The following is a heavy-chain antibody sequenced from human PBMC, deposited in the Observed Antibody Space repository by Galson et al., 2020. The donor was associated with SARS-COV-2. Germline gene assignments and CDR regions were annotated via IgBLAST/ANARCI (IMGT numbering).Heavy chain of an antibody. V-gene: IGHV3-15*01. CDR2: IQSKTDGGTT. J-gene: IGHJ6*03. D-gene: IGHD2-2*02. CDR1: GFTFSNAW. CDR3: TTDIDIVVVPAAIFPYYYMDV. Sequence: GGSLRLSCAASGFTFSNAWMSWVRQAPGKGLEWVGRIQSKTDGGTTDYAAPVKGRFTISRDDSKNTLYLQMNSLKTEDTAVYYCTTDIDIVVVPAAIFPYYYMDVWGKGTTVTVSS.